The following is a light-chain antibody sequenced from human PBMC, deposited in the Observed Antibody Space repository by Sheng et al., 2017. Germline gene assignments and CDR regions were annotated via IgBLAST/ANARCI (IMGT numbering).Light chain of an antibody. CDR3: QQYSRWPPRT. Sequence: EKVMTQSPATLSASPGETATLSCRASESVAGNLAWYQQKPGQAPRLLLYAASTRATGIPARFSGSGSGTEFTLTISSLQSEDFGVYYCQQYSRWPPRTFGPGTKVEIK. J-gene: IGKJ1*01. CDR1: ESVAGN. CDR2: AAS. V-gene: IGKV3-15*01.